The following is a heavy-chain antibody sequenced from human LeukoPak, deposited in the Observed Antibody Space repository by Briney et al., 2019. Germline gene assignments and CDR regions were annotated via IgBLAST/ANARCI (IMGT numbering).Heavy chain of an antibody. CDR2: IYHSGTT. J-gene: IGHJ4*02. CDR1: GYSISSGNY. V-gene: IGHV4-38-2*02. Sequence: PSETLSLTCTVSGYSISSGNYWGWIRQSPGKGLEWIGNIYHSGTTYYNPSLKSRVTISVDTSKNQFSLKLSSVTAADTADYYCARGYGGHVDYWGQGTLVTVSS. D-gene: IGHD4-23*01. CDR3: ARGYGGHVDY.